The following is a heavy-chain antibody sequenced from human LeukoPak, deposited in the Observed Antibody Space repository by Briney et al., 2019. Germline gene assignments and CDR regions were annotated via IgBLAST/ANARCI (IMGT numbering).Heavy chain of an antibody. D-gene: IGHD3-3*01. CDR1: GYSISSGYY. Sequence: SETLSLTCAVSGYSISSGYYWGWIRQPPGKGLEWIGSIYHSGSTYYNPSLESRVTISVNTSKNQFSLKLSSVTAADTAVYYCARHRKYYDFWSGYPASWWFGPWGQGTLVTVSS. CDR3: ARHRKYYDFWSGYPASWWFGP. CDR2: IYHSGST. J-gene: IGHJ5*02. V-gene: IGHV4-38-2*01.